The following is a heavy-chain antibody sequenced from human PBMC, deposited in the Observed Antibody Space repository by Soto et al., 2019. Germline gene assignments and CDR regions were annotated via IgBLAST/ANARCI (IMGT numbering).Heavy chain of an antibody. Sequence: QVQLVQSGTEVKKPGASVKVSCKASGYTFTSYAMHWVRQAPVQRLEWMGWINAGNGNTKYSKEFQGSFTITRDTPASTAYTERSSLRSEDTSVYYCARIYEFWSCYYGGMDVWGQGTTVTVSS. CDR1: GYTFTSYA. CDR2: INAGNGNT. V-gene: IGHV1-3*01. CDR3: ARIYEFWSCYYGGMDV. D-gene: IGHD3-3*01. J-gene: IGHJ6*02.